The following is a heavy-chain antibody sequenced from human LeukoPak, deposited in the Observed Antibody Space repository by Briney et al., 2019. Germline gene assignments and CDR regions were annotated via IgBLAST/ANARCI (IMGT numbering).Heavy chain of an antibody. Sequence: GGSLRLSCAASGFTFSSYEMNWVRQAPGKGLEWVSYISSGSSSIFYADSVKGRFTISRDNSKNSLYLQMNSLRVEDTAVYYCARGGIAARFAYWGQGTLVTVSS. J-gene: IGHJ4*02. V-gene: IGHV3-48*03. CDR3: ARGGIAARFAY. D-gene: IGHD6-6*01. CDR2: ISSGSSSI. CDR1: GFTFSSYE.